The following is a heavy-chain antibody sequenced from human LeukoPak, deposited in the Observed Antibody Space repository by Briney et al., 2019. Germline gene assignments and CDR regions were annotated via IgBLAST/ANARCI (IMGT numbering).Heavy chain of an antibody. D-gene: IGHD3-3*01. J-gene: IGHJ5*02. CDR1: GFTFSDYY. V-gene: IGHV3-11*01. CDR2: ISSSGSTI. Sequence: GGSLRLSCAASGFTFSDYYMSWIRQAPGKGLEWVSYISSSGSTIYYADSVKGRFTISRDNAKNSLYLQMNSLRAEDTAVYYCARSITIFGVVRRGNWFDPWGQGTLVTVSP. CDR3: ARSITIFGVVRRGNWFDP.